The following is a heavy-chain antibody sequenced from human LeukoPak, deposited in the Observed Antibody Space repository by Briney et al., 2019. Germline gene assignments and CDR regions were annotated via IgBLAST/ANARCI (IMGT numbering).Heavy chain of an antibody. CDR3: ARDFYDSSGYSAPGDY. D-gene: IGHD3-22*01. CDR2: IWYDGSNK. CDR1: GFTFSSYG. Sequence: GGSLRLSCAASGFTFSSYGMHWVRQAPGKGLEWVAVIWYDGSNKYYADSMKGRFTISGDNSKNTLYLQMNSLRAEDTAVYYCARDFYDSSGYSAPGDYWGQGTLVTVSS. V-gene: IGHV3-33*01. J-gene: IGHJ4*02.